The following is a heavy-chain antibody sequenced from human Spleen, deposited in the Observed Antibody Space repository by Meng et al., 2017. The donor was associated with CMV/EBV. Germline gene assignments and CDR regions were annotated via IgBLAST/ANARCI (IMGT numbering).Heavy chain of an antibody. J-gene: IGHJ6*02. CDR2: INHSGST. CDR1: GGSVSSGSYY. V-gene: IGHV4-34*01. CDR3: ARVGSRYCSGGSCYRKRRHYYYYGMDV. Sequence: SETLSLTCTVSGGSVSSGSYYWSWIRQPPGKGLEWIGEINHSGSTNYNPSLKSRVTISVDTSKNQFSLKLSSVTAADTAVYYCARVGSRYCSGGSCYRKRRHYYYYGMDVWGQGTTVTVSS. D-gene: IGHD2-15*01.